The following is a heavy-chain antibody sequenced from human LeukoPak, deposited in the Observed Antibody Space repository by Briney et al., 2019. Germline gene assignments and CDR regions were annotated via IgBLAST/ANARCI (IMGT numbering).Heavy chain of an antibody. CDR2: ISGSGGST. V-gene: IGHV3-23*01. CDR3: AKEGAGYSYARNPFDY. Sequence: PGGSLRLSCVASGFTFSSYAMSWVRQAPGKGLEWVSAISGSGGSTYYADSVKGRFTISRDNSKNTLYLQMNSLRAEDTAVYYCAKEGAGYSYARNPFDYWGQGTLVTVPS. CDR1: GFTFSSYA. D-gene: IGHD5-18*01. J-gene: IGHJ4*02.